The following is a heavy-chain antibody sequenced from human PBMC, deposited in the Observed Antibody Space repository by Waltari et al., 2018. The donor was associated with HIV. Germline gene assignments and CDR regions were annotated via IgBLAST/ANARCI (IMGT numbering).Heavy chain of an antibody. CDR1: GYTFTKYA. CDR3: ARASEGNNYFDN. Sequence: QVQLVQSGSELKDPGASVKVSCKASGYTFTKYAFNWVRQAPGQGLEWVGWINTTTGNPMYAQGFTGRFVFSLDTSVTTAYLEISSLRAEDTAVYYCARASEGNNYFDNWGQGTLVTVSS. CDR2: INTTTGNP. V-gene: IGHV7-4-1*02. J-gene: IGHJ4*01.